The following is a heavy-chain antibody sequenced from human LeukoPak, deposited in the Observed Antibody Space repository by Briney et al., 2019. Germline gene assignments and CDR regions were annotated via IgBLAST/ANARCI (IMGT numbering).Heavy chain of an antibody. CDR2: INPNSGGT. D-gene: IGHD2-2*01. CDR3: ARDLVVEYARSAFDI. V-gene: IGHV1-2*02. CDR1: GYTFTNYG. Sequence: GASVKVSCKASGYTFTNYGISWVRQAPGQGLEWMGWINPNSGGTNYAQKFQGRVTMTRDTSISTAYMELSRLRSDDTAVYYCARDLVVEYARSAFDIWGQGTMVTVSS. J-gene: IGHJ3*02.